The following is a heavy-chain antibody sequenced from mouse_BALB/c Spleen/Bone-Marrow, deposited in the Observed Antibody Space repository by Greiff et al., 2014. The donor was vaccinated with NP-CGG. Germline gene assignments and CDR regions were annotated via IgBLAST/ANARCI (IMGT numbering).Heavy chain of an antibody. CDR1: GFDFSRYW. Sequence: EVKVVESGSGLVQPGGSLKLSCAASGFDFSRYWMSWVRQAPGKGLEWIGEIKPDSSTINYTPSLKDKFIISRDNAKNTLYLQMSKVRSEDTALYYCARQGYYGYSDYWGQGTTLTVSS. D-gene: IGHD1-1*01. J-gene: IGHJ2*01. CDR3: ARQGYYGYSDY. CDR2: IKPDSSTI. V-gene: IGHV4-1*02.